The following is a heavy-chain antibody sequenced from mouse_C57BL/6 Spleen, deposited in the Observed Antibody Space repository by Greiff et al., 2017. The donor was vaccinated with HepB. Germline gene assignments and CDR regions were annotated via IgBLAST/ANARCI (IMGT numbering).Heavy chain of an antibody. CDR3: ARLGPTAMDY. Sequence: QVQLQQPGAELVRPGTSVKLSCKASGYTFTSYWMHWVKQRPGQGLEWIGVIDPSDSYTNYNQKFKGKATLTVDTSSSTAYMQLSSLTSEDSAVYYCARLGPTAMDYWGQGTSVTVSS. D-gene: IGHD4-1*01. J-gene: IGHJ4*01. CDR1: GYTFTSYW. V-gene: IGHV1-59*01. CDR2: IDPSDSYT.